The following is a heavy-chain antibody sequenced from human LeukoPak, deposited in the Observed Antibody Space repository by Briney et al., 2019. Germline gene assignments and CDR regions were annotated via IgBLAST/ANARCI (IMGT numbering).Heavy chain of an antibody. Sequence: TPSETLSLTCTVSGGSISSGSYYWSWIRQPAGKGLEWIGRIYTSGSTNYNPSLKSRVTISVDTSKNQFSLKLSSVTAADTAVYYCARDRAYYDYVWGSYRHNPYFDYWGQGTLVTVSS. D-gene: IGHD3-16*02. CDR2: IYTSGST. J-gene: IGHJ4*02. CDR1: GGSISSGSYY. V-gene: IGHV4-61*02. CDR3: ARDRAYYDYVWGSYRHNPYFDY.